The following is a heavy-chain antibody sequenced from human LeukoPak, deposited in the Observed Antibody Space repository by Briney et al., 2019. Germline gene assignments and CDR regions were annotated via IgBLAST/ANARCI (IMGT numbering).Heavy chain of an antibody. CDR1: GFTFSSYS. V-gene: IGHV3-21*01. D-gene: IGHD5-18*01. Sequence: GGSLRLSCAASGFTFSSYSMNWVRQAPGKGLEWVSSISSSSSYIYYADSVKGRFTISRDNAKNSLYLQMNGLRAEDTAVYYCARDGFPTVDTAMVYYFDYWGQGTLVTVSS. CDR2: ISSSSSYI. CDR3: ARDGFPTVDTAMVYYFDY. J-gene: IGHJ4*02.